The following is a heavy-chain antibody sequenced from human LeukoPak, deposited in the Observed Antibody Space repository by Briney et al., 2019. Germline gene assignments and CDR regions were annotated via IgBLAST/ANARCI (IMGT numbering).Heavy chain of an antibody. D-gene: IGHD3-22*01. J-gene: IGHJ4*02. Sequence: PSETLSLTCTVSGGSISTYYWTWIRQPPGKGLEWIGYIYYSRSTRYNPSLKSRVTISVDTSKNQFSLKLSSVTAADTAVYYCAREGDYYDSSEKDYWGQGTLVTVSS. CDR3: AREGDYYDSSEKDY. V-gene: IGHV4-59*12. CDR1: GGSISTYY. CDR2: IYYSRST.